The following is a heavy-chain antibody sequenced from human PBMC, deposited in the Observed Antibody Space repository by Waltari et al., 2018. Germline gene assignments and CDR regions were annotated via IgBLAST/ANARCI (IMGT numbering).Heavy chain of an antibody. CDR1: GGSVNSGGYY. D-gene: IGHD1-26*01. J-gene: IGHJ4*02. Sequence: QVQLQESGPTLVKSSQTLSLTCSVSGGSVNSGGYYWSWVRQRPGRGLEWIGHIYYSGKTIYNPSLESRLTISVDTSKNEFSLRLSSLTAADTAVYYCARASDGSYPFDTWGQGTLVTVSS. CDR2: IYYSGKT. CDR3: ARASDGSYPFDT. V-gene: IGHV4-31*03.